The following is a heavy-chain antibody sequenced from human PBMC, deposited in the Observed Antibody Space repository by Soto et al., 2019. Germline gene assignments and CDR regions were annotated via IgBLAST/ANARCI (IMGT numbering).Heavy chain of an antibody. J-gene: IGHJ5*02. D-gene: IGHD1-26*01. V-gene: IGHV5-51*01. CDR2: IYPDDSDT. Sequence: PGESLKISCKASGYRFDNYWIGWVRQMPGKGLELMGVIYPDDSDTRYSPAFQGQVTISADKSITTAYLQWSSLKASDTAMYYCARFPSGRDPNWFDPWGQGTLVTVS. CDR3: ARFPSGRDPNWFDP. CDR1: GYRFDNYW.